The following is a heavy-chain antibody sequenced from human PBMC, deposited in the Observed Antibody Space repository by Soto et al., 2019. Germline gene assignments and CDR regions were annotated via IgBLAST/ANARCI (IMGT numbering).Heavy chain of an antibody. CDR3: AHRPRGSGLDI. D-gene: IGHD6-19*01. J-gene: IGHJ3*02. CDR2: IYWDDDK. Sequence: QITLKESGPTLVKPTQTLTLTCTFSGFSLSTSGVGVGWIRQPPGKALEWLALIYWDDDKRYSPSLKSRLTXPXXTSKNQVVLTMTNMDPVDTATYYCAHRPRGSGLDIWGQGTMVTVSS. CDR1: GFSLSTSGVG. V-gene: IGHV2-5*02.